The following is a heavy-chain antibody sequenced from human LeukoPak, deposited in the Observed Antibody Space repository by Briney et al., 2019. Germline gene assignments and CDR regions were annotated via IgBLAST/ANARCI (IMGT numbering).Heavy chain of an antibody. D-gene: IGHD6-6*01. CDR1: GFNFRDYS. Sequence: GGSLRLSCVAYGFNFRDYSMSWVRQAPGKGLEWVSVIYSGGTTYYADSVKGRFTISRDNSKNTLYLQMNSLRAEDTAVYYCARARSSIAAYDYWGQGTLVTVSS. V-gene: IGHV3-53*01. J-gene: IGHJ4*02. CDR2: IYSGGTT. CDR3: ARARSSIAAYDY.